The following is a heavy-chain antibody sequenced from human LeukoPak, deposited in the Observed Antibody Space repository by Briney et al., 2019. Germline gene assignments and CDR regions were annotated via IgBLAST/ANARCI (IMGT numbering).Heavy chain of an antibody. Sequence: PGGSLRLSCAASGFTFSNYAMSWVRQAPGKGLEWVSGICGSGGGTYYADSVKGRLTISRDNSKNTLYLQMNTLRAEGTALYYCAKDRDSTSSRSTYFDSWGQGTLVSVSS. V-gene: IGHV3-23*01. CDR1: GFTFSNYA. D-gene: IGHD1-1*01. J-gene: IGHJ4*02. CDR2: ICGSGGGT. CDR3: AKDRDSTSSRSTYFDS.